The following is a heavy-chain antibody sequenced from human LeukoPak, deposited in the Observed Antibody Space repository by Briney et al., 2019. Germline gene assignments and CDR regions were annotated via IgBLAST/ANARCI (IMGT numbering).Heavy chain of an antibody. Sequence: ASVKVSCKASGYTFTSYYMHWVRQAPGQGLEWMGIINPSGGSTSYAQKFQGRVTMTRDTSTSTVYMELSSLRSEDTAVYYCARGPELLWFGESTPAYYYYYMDVWGKGTTVTISS. J-gene: IGHJ6*03. CDR1: GYTFTSYY. CDR2: INPSGGST. CDR3: ARGPELLWFGESTPAYYYYYMDV. D-gene: IGHD3-10*01. V-gene: IGHV1-46*01.